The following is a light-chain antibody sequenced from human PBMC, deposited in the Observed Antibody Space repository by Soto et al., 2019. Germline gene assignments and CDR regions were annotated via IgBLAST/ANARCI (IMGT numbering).Light chain of an antibody. J-gene: IGLJ2*01. CDR3: CSYAGSSTSSV. CDR1: SSDVGSYNL. V-gene: IGLV2-23*01. Sequence: QSALTQPPSVSGSPGQSITISCTGTSSDVGSYNLVSWYQQHPGKAPKLMIYEGSKRPSGVSNRFSGSKSGNTASLTISGLQAEDEADYYCCSYAGSSTSSVFGGGTKVTVL. CDR2: EGS.